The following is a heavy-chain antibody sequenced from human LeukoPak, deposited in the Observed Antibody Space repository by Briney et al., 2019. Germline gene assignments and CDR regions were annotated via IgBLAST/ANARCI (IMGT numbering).Heavy chain of an antibody. CDR1: GFTFGDYA. D-gene: IGHD3-3*01. CDR2: IRSKAYGGTT. V-gene: IGHV3-49*04. J-gene: IGHJ4*02. Sequence: GRSLRLSCTASGFTFGDYAMSWVRQAPGKGLEWVGFIRSKAYGGTTEYAASVKGRFTISRDDSKTIAYLQVNSLKIEDTAMYYCVRVINYDFWSSYPAGLEYWGQGTLVTVSS. CDR3: VRVINYDFWSSYPAGLEY.